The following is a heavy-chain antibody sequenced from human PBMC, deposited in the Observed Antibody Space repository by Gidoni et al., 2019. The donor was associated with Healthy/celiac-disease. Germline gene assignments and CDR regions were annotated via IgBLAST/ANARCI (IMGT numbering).Heavy chain of an antibody. CDR2: INHSGST. CDR3: ARIHCSSTSCYTAGGAFDI. CDR1: GGSFRGYY. J-gene: IGHJ3*02. V-gene: IGHV4-34*01. D-gene: IGHD2-2*02. Sequence: QVQLQQWGAGLLKPSETLSLTCAVYGGSFRGYYWSGLRQPPGKGLEWIGEINHSGSTNYNPSLKSRVTISVDTSKNQFSLKLSSVTAADTAVYYCARIHCSSTSCYTAGGAFDIWGQGTMVTVSS.